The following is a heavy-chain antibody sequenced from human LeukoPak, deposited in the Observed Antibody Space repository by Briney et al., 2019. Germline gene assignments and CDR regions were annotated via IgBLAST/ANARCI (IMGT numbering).Heavy chain of an antibody. CDR1: GFTFSSYA. CDR3: ANPGIGGFICGGDCSSGMSAFDI. J-gene: IGHJ3*02. D-gene: IGHD2-21*01. Sequence: PGGSLRLSCAASGFTFSSYAMSWVRQAPGKGLEWVSAISGSGGSTYYADSVRGRFTISRDNSKNTLYLQMNSLRAEDTAVYYCANPGIGGFICGGDCSSGMSAFDIWGQGTMVTVSS. V-gene: IGHV3-23*01. CDR2: ISGSGGST.